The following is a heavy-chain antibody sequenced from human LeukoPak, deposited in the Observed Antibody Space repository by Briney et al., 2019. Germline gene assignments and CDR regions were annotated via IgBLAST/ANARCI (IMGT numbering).Heavy chain of an antibody. J-gene: IGHJ5*02. D-gene: IGHD3-10*01. CDR2: IYHSGST. CDR1: GYSISSGYY. V-gene: IGHV4-38-2*02. CDR3: ARRKVRGVPWFDP. Sequence: PSETLSLTCTVSGYSISSGYYWGWIRQPPGKGLEWIGSIYHSGSTYYNPSLKSRVTISVDTSKNQFSLKLSSVTAADTAVYYCARRKVRGVPWFDPWGQGTLVTVSS.